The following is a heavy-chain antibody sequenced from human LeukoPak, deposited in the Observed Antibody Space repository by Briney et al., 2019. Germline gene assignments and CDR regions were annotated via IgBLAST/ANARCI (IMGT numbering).Heavy chain of an antibody. Sequence: GASVKVSCKASGYTFTSYGISWVRQAPGQGLERMGWISAYNGNTNYAQKLQGRVTMTTDTSTSTAYMELRSLRSDDTAVYYCARVKSHGVEVYYYDSSGYYLEITPVFDYWGQGTLVTVSS. V-gene: IGHV1-18*04. CDR1: GYTFTSYG. J-gene: IGHJ4*02. D-gene: IGHD3-22*01. CDR2: ISAYNGNT. CDR3: ARVKSHGVEVYYYDSSGYYLEITPVFDY.